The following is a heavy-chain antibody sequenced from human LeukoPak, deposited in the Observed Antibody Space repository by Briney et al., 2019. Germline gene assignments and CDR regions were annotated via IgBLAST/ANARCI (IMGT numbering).Heavy chain of an antibody. D-gene: IGHD1-1*01. CDR3: AKDVASRRDGYFDL. CDR2: ISWNSGSI. Sequence: GGSLRLSCAASGFTFDDYAMHWVRQAPGKGLEWVSGISWNSGSIAYAESVKGRFTISRDNAKNSLYLQMNSLRIVDMALYYCAKDVASRRDGYFDLWGRGTLVIVSS. CDR1: GFTFDDYA. J-gene: IGHJ2*01. V-gene: IGHV3-9*03.